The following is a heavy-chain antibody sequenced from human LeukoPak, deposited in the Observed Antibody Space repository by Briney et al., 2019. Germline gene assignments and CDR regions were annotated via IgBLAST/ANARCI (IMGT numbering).Heavy chain of an antibody. Sequence: GGSLRLSCAASGFTFSAYGMHWVRQAPVKGLEWVAFIRYDGSNKYYPDSVRGRFTVSRDNSKNTLYLQMNSLRPEDTAVYYCAKRRGLELLYYYYMDVWGKGTTVTVSS. V-gene: IGHV3-30*02. CDR2: IRYDGSNK. J-gene: IGHJ6*03. D-gene: IGHD1-7*01. CDR3: AKRRGLELLYYYYMDV. CDR1: GFTFSAYG.